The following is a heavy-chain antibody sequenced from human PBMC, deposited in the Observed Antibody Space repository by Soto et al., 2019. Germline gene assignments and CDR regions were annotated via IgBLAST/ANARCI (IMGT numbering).Heavy chain of an antibody. D-gene: IGHD3-22*01. Sequence: QVPLVESGGGVVQPGRSLRLSCAASGFTFSSYGMHWVRQAPGKGLEWVAIISYDGSNKYYADSVKGRFTISRHNSTHTLYLQMNSLRAAATAVHYCVNDHYYDSSGYYPYYYGMDVRGQGTKVTVSS. J-gene: IGHJ6*01. CDR1: GFTFSSYG. CDR3: VNDHYYDSSGYYPYYYGMDV. V-gene: IGHV3-30*18. CDR2: ISYDGSNK.